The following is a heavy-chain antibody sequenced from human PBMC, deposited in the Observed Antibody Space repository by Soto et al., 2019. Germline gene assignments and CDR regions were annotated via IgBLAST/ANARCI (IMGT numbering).Heavy chain of an antibody. CDR3: AREYYDSSGYYPYYFDY. D-gene: IGHD3-22*01. V-gene: IGHV3-33*01. CDR2: IWYDGSNK. CDR1: GFTFSSYG. J-gene: IGHJ4*02. Sequence: PGGSLRLSCAASGFTFSSYGMHWVRQAPGKGLEWVAVIWYDGSNKYYADSVKGRFTISRDNSKNTLYLQMNSLRADDTAVYYCAREYYDSSGYYPYYFDYWGQGTLVTVSS.